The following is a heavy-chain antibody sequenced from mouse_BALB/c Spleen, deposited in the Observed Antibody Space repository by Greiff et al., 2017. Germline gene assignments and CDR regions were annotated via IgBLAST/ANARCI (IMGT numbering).Heavy chain of an antibody. CDR2: INPSTGYT. Sequence: QVQLKESGAELAKPGASVKMSCKASGYTFTSYWMHWVKQRPGQGLEWIGYINPSTGYTEYNQKFKDKATLTADKSSSTAYMQLSSLTSEDSAVYYCASSTTVETMDYWGQGTSVTVSS. D-gene: IGHD1-1*01. J-gene: IGHJ4*01. CDR3: ASSTTVETMDY. CDR1: GYTFTSYW. V-gene: IGHV1-7*01.